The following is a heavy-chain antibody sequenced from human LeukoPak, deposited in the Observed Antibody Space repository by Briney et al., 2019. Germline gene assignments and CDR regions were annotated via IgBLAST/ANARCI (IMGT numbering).Heavy chain of an antibody. CDR2: INPDGRST. J-gene: IGHJ4*02. V-gene: IGHV3-74*01. CDR3: ARDAPAGEKPEYFFDY. Sequence: GGSLRLSCAASGFTFSSYWMHWVRQAPGKGLVWVSRINPDGRSTSYADSVKGRFTISRDNAKNTLYLQMDSLGAEDTAVYYCARDAPAGEKPEYFFDYWGQGTLVTVSS. CDR1: GFTFSSYW.